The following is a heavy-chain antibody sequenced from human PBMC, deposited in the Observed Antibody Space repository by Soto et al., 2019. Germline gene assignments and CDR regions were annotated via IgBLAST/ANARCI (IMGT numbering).Heavy chain of an antibody. CDR2: ISAYNGNT. D-gene: IGHD3-10*02. CDR1: GYTFTSYG. J-gene: IGHJ6*03. CDR3: ARSRMLDRSRTKYYMDV. Sequence: QVQLVQSGAEVKKPGASVKVSCKASGYTFTSYGISWVRQAPGQGLEWMGWISAYNGNTKYAQKLQGRVTMTADTSTSTAYMELRSLRSDDTAVYYCARSRMLDRSRTKYYMDVWGKGTTVTVSS. V-gene: IGHV1-18*01.